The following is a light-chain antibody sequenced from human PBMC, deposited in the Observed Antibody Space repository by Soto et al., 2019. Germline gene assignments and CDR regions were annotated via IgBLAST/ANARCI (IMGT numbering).Light chain of an antibody. V-gene: IGLV1-40*01. CDR2: GNT. Sequence: QTVVTQPPSMSGAPGQGVTISCTGSSSNIGAGYDVHWYQQVPGTAPKLLIYGNTNRPSGVPDRFSASKSGTSASLAISGLQAEDEADYYCQSYESSLSGWIFGGGTKVTVL. CDR3: QSYESSLSGWI. J-gene: IGLJ2*01. CDR1: SSNIGAGYD.